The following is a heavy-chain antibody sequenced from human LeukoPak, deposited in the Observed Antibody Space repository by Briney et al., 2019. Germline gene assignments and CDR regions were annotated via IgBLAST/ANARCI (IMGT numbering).Heavy chain of an antibody. Sequence: SETLSLTCTVSGGTISSGSYYWSWIRQHPGKGLEWIGYIYYSGSTYYNPSLKSRVTISVDTSKNQFSLKLSSVTAADTAVYYCARCHPMIVVLSDAFDIWGQGTMVTVSS. D-gene: IGHD3-22*01. CDR3: ARCHPMIVVLSDAFDI. V-gene: IGHV4-31*03. CDR1: GGTISSGSYY. J-gene: IGHJ3*02. CDR2: IYYSGST.